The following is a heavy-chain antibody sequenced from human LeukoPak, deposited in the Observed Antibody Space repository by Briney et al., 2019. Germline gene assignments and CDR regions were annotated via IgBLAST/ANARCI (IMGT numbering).Heavy chain of an antibody. CDR1: GGTFSSYA. Sequence: SVKVSCKASGGTFSSYAISWVRQAPGQGLEWMGGNIPIFGTANYAQKFQGRVTITTDESTSTAYMELSSLRSEDTAVYYCARGDLVGATWLPLAYWGQGTLVTVSS. D-gene: IGHD1-26*01. CDR2: NIPIFGTA. J-gene: IGHJ4*02. CDR3: ARGDLVGATWLPLAY. V-gene: IGHV1-69*05.